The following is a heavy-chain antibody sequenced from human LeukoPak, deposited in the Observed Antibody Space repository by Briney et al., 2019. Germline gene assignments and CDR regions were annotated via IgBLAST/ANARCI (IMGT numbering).Heavy chain of an antibody. CDR1: GFTFSNYA. CDR2: ISNNGGYT. D-gene: IGHD2-15*01. J-gene: IGHJ4*02. V-gene: IGHV3-23*01. CDR3: AKQLGYCSDGSCYFPY. Sequence: GGSLRLSCAASGFTFSNYAMGWVRQTPGKGLEWVSAISNNGGYTYYADSVQGRFTISRDNSKSTLCLQMNSLRAEDTAVYYCAKQLGYCSDGSCYFPYWGQGTLVTVSS.